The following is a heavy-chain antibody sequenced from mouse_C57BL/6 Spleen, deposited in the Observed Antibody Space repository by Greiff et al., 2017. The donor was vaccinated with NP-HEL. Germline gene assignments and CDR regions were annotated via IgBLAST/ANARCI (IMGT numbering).Heavy chain of an antibody. CDR1: GYTFTSYW. V-gene: IGHV1-55*01. D-gene: IGHD2-1*01. CDR2: IYPGSGST. CDR3: ARRRGNYPYAMDY. Sequence: QVQLKQPGAELVKPGASVKMSCKASGYTFTSYWITWVKQRPGQGLEWIGDIYPGSGSTNYNEKFKSKATLTVDTSSSTAYMQLSSLTSEDSAVYYCARRRGNYPYAMDYWGQGTSVTVSS. J-gene: IGHJ4*01.